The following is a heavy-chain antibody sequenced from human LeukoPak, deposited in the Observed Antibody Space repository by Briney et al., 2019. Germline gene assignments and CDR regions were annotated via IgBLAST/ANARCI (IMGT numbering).Heavy chain of an antibody. CDR2: IHHSGSI. CDR1: GYSISNGYH. J-gene: IGHJ4*02. Sequence: SETLSLTCGVSGYSISNGYHWGWIRQPPGKGLEWIGSIHHSGSIYHNPSLRSRVTISVDTSKNQFSLKLTSVTASDTAVYYCARINWNPDYWGQGTLVTVSS. V-gene: IGHV4-38-2*01. CDR3: ARINWNPDY. D-gene: IGHD1-1*01.